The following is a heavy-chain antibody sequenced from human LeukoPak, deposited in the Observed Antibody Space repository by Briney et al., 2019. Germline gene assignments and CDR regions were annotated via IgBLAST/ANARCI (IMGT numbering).Heavy chain of an antibody. CDR3: AREILNYYDSSGYYTGSFDY. V-gene: IGHV1-18*01. CDR2: ISAYNGNT. Sequence: ASVKVSCKASGYTFTSYGISWVRQAPGQGLEWMGWISAYNGNTNYAQKLQGRVTMTTDTSTSTAYMELRSLRSDDTAVYYCAREILNYYDSSGYYTGSFDYWGQGTLVTVSS. CDR1: GYTFTSYG. J-gene: IGHJ4*02. D-gene: IGHD3-22*01.